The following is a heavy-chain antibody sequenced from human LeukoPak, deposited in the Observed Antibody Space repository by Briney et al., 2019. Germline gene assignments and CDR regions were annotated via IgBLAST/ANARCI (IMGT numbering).Heavy chain of an antibody. J-gene: IGHJ4*02. Sequence: GGSLRLSCAASRFTFSSYSMNWVRQAPGKGLEWVSSISSSSSYIYYADSVKGRFTISRDNAKNSLYLQMNSLRAEDTAVYYCARDGPYDSSLLADKNDYWGQGTLVTVSS. D-gene: IGHD3-22*01. CDR2: ISSSSSYI. V-gene: IGHV3-21*01. CDR1: RFTFSSYS. CDR3: ARDGPYDSSLLADKNDY.